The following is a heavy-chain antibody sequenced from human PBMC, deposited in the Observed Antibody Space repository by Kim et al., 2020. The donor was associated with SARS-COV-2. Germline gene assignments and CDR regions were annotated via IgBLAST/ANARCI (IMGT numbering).Heavy chain of an antibody. J-gene: IGHJ4*02. Sequence: GESLKISCKGSGYSFSSHWIGWVRQPPGKGLEWIGIVYPGDFDPKYSPPFQGQVTISADKSISTTYLQWSSLKASDTAMYYCVLGGCTTTSCYWYYFDSWGQGTPVTVSS. CDR3: VLGGCTTTSCYWYYFDS. D-gene: IGHD2-2*01. V-gene: IGHV5-51*01. CDR2: VYPGDFDP. CDR1: GYSFSSHW.